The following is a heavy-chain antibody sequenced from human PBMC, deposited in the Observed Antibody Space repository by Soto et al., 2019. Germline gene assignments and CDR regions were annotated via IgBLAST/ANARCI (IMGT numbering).Heavy chain of an antibody. D-gene: IGHD2-21*02. CDR1: GCSISWDY. J-gene: IGHJ6*02. Sequence: SETLSLTFTFSGCSISWDYLGWIRQPPGKGLEWIVYMYNTGSTVYNPSFKSRVTISVDTSKNQFSLKLNSVTAADTAVYYCARDLWGYCGTDCYPLDVWGQGTTVTVSS. CDR3: ARDLWGYCGTDCYPLDV. V-gene: IGHV4-59*01. CDR2: MYNTGST.